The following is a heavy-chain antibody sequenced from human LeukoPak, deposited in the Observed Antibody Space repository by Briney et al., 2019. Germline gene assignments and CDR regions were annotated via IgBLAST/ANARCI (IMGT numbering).Heavy chain of an antibody. V-gene: IGHV1-8*03. J-gene: IGHJ4*02. CDR1: GYTFTSYD. CDR3: ARGSAPWFGELYLLDY. D-gene: IGHD3-10*01. Sequence: ASVKVSCKASGYTFTSYDINWVRQATGQGLEWMGWMNPNSGNTGYAQKFQGRVTITRNTSISTAYMELSSLRSEDTAVYYCARGSAPWFGELYLLDYWGQGTLVAVSS. CDR2: MNPNSGNT.